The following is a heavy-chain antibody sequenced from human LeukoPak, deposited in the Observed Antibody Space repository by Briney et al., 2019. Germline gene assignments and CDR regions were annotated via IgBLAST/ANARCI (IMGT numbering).Heavy chain of an antibody. CDR1: SGSISSTSYY. CDR2: IIYSGNT. D-gene: IGHD3-9*01. J-gene: IGHJ6*02. V-gene: IGHV4-39*07. CDR3: ARDDFEYSVHYGMDV. Sequence: SETLSLTCTASSGSISSTSYYWGWIRQPPGRGLEWIGGIIYSGNTYYNPSLKSRVTISVDTTKNQFSLRLRSVTAADTAVYFCARDDFEYSVHYGMDVWGQGTAVTVSS.